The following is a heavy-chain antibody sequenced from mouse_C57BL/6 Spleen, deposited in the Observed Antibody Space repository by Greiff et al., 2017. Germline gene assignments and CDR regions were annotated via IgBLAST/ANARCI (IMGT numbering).Heavy chain of an antibody. D-gene: IGHD1-1*01. V-gene: IGHV1-55*01. CDR3: ARGVATDYYAMDY. CDR2: IYPGSGST. Sequence: QVQLQQPGAELVKPGASVKMFCKASGYTFTSYWITWVKQRPGQGLEWIGDIYPGSGSTNYNEKFKSKATLTVDTSSSTAYMQLSSLTSEDSAVYYCARGVATDYYAMDYWGQGTSVTVSS. CDR1: GYTFTSYW. J-gene: IGHJ4*01.